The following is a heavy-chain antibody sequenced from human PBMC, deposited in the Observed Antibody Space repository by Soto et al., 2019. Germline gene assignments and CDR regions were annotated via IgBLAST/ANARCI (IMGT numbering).Heavy chain of an antibody. CDR1: GGSISGYY. Sequence: SETLSLTCTVSGGSISGYYWSWLRQPPGKGLEWIGYIYNIGSTNYNPSLKSRVTISVDTSKKQFSLNLSCVTAADTGIYYCARHEGSSAGSDDAFNIWGQGTVVTVSS. CDR2: IYNIGST. D-gene: IGHD2-2*01. V-gene: IGHV4-59*08. CDR3: ARHEGSSAGSDDAFNI. J-gene: IGHJ3*02.